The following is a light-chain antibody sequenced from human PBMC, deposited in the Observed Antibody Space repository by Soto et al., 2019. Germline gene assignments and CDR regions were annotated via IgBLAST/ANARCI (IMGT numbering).Light chain of an antibody. V-gene: IGLV2-8*01. CDR3: SSFASSNTWV. CDR1: SSDVGAYNY. CDR2: EVT. J-gene: IGLJ3*02. Sequence: QSALTQPPSASGSPGQSVTISCTGTSSDVGAYNYVSWYQQHAGTAPKLVIYEVTKRPSGVPDRFSGSKSANTASLTVSGLHAEDEDDYYCSSFASSNTWVFGGGTKLTVL.